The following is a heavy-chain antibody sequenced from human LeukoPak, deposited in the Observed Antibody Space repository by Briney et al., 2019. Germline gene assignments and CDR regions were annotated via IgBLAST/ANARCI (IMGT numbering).Heavy chain of an antibody. Sequence: PSETLSLTCAVYGGSFSGYYWSWICQPPGKGLEWIGEINHSGSTNYNPSLKSRVTISVDTSKNQFSLKLSSVTAADTAVYYCARGPPALGDYWGQGTLVTVSS. CDR3: ARGPPALGDY. V-gene: IGHV4-34*01. CDR1: GGSFSGYY. CDR2: INHSGST. D-gene: IGHD2-15*01. J-gene: IGHJ4*02.